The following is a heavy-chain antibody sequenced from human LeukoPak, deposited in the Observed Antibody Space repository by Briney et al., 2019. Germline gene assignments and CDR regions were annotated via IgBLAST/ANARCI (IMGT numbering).Heavy chain of an antibody. CDR2: IYYSGST. J-gene: IGHJ4*02. D-gene: IGHD5-12*01. CDR3: ANTYSGYDFVPDY. Sequence: SETLSLTCTVSGGSISSYYWSWIRQPPGKGLEWIGYIYYSGSTNYNPSLKSRVTISVDTSKNQFSLKLSSVTAADAAVYYCANTYSGYDFVPDYWGQGTLVTVSS. CDR1: GGSISSYY. V-gene: IGHV4-59*01.